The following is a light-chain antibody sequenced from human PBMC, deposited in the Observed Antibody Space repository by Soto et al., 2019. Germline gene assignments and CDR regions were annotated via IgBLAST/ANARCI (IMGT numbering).Light chain of an antibody. CDR1: QSINNN. CDR2: GAS. V-gene: IGKV3-15*01. J-gene: IGKJ2*01. CDR3: QQYNNRPPDT. Sequence: EIVVTQSPATLSVSPGERATLSCRASQSINNNLAWYQQKPGQAPRLLVYGASTRAAGIPARFSGSGSGTEFSLTISSLQSEDFAVYYCQQYNNRPPDTFGQGTKLEIK.